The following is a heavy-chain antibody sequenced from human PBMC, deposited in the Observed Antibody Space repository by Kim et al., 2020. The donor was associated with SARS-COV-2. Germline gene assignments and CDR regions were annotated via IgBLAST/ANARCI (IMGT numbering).Heavy chain of an antibody. Sequence: GQELEWMGTISPILSIANYAKKFQGRVTITADKSTSTAYMELSSLRSEDTAVYYCARDESSSWYNWFDPWGQGTLVTVSS. J-gene: IGHJ5*02. CDR3: ARDESSSWYNWFDP. D-gene: IGHD6-13*01. V-gene: IGHV1-69*04. CDR2: ISPILSIA.